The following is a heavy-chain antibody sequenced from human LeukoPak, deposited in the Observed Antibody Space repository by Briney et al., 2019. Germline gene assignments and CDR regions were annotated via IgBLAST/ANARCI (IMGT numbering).Heavy chain of an antibody. CDR1: GFAFSSYS. CDR3: APDYYDSSDYLFIHFDY. Sequence: GGSLRLSCAASGFAFSSYSMNWVRQAPGKGLEWVSSITSTSTYMYYADSVKGRFTISRDNARNSLYLQMNSLRAEDTAVYYCAPDYYDSSDYLFIHFDYWGQGTLVTVSS. J-gene: IGHJ4*02. CDR2: ITSTSTYM. D-gene: IGHD3-22*01. V-gene: IGHV3-21*04.